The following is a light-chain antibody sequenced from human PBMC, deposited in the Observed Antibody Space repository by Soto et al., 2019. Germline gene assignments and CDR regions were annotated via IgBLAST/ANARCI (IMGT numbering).Light chain of an antibody. J-gene: IGLJ1*01. CDR3: CSYAGSYTFYV. CDR2: DVS. V-gene: IGLV2-11*01. CDR1: SSDVGGYNY. Sequence: ALTQPRSVSGSPGQSVTISCTGTSSDVGGYNYVSWYQQHPGKAPKVMIYDVSKRPSGVPDRFSGSKSGNTASLTISGLQAEDEADYYCCSYAGSYTFYVFGTGTKLTVL.